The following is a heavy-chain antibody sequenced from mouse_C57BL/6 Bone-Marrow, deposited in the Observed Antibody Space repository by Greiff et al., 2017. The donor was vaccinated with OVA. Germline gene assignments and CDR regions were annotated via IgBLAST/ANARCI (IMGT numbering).Heavy chain of an antibody. V-gene: IGHV14-2*01. J-gene: IGHJ1*03. Sequence: EVKVEESGAELVKPGASVKLSCTASGFNIKDYYMHWVKQRTEQGLEWIGRIDPEDGETKYAPKFQGKATITADTSSNTAYLQLSSLTSEDTAVYYCARLTTVVANWYFDVWGTGTTVTVSS. D-gene: IGHD1-1*01. CDR2: IDPEDGET. CDR3: ARLTTVVANWYFDV. CDR1: GFNIKDYY.